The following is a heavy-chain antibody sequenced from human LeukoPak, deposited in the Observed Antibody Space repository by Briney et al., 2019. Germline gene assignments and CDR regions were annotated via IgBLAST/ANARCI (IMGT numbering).Heavy chain of an antibody. Sequence: GGSLRLSCAASGFTFSDNYMDWVRQAPGKGLEGVGGIRKKVNSHNTEYAASVKGTVTISRDDSKNSLYQQMNSLKTEDTAVYYCARSSTAVTPPSIDYWGQGTLVTVSS. CDR3: ARSSTAVTPPSIDY. J-gene: IGHJ4*02. V-gene: IGHV3-72*01. CDR2: IRKKVNSHNT. D-gene: IGHD4-23*01. CDR1: GFTFSDNY.